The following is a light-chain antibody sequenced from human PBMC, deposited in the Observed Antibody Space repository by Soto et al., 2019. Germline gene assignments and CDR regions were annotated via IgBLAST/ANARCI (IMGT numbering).Light chain of an antibody. V-gene: IGKV1-17*01. J-gene: IGKJ1*01. CDR3: QQYHSYSGT. CDR1: PGIRND. Sequence: IQITQSPSYLSASVGARVTITCRASPGIRNDLVWYQQKPGKAPKRLIYAASSLQSGVPSRFSGSGSGTEFTLTIDSLQPDDFATYYCQQYHSYSGTFGQGSKVDI. CDR2: AAS.